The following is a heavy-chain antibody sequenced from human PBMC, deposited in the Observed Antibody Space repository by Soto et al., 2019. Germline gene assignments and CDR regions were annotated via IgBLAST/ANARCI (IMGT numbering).Heavy chain of an antibody. Sequence: ASVKVSCKASGYTFTGYYMHWVRQAPGQGLEWMGWISPNSGGTNYAQKCQGRVTMTRDTSISTAYMELSRLRSDDTAVYYCASGGIAAASYDYWGQGTLVTVSS. D-gene: IGHD6-13*01. J-gene: IGHJ4*02. CDR3: ASGGIAAASYDY. CDR1: GYTFTGYY. CDR2: ISPNSGGT. V-gene: IGHV1-2*02.